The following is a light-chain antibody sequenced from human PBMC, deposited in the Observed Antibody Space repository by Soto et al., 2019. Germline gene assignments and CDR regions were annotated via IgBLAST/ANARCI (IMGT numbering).Light chain of an antibody. CDR3: QQRSNWPPLT. J-gene: IGKJ4*01. CDR2: DAS. V-gene: IGKV3-11*01. Sequence: EIVLTQSPATLSLSPGERATLSCRVSQSVSCYLAWYQQKPGQAPRLLIYDASNRATGIPARFSGSGSGTDFTLTISSLEPEDFAVYYCQQRSNWPPLTFGGGTKVEIK. CDR1: QSVSCY.